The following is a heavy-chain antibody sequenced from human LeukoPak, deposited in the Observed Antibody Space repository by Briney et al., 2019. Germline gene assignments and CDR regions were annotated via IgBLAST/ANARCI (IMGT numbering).Heavy chain of an antibody. J-gene: IGHJ4*02. V-gene: IGHV4-4*02. CDR3: ATAMVRGVGFDY. Sequence: PSETLSLTCAVSGGSISSSNWWSWVRPPPGKGLEWIGEIYHSGSTNYNPSLKSRVTISVDKSKNQFSLKLSSVTAADTAVYYCATAMVRGVGFDYWGQGTLVTVSS. CDR1: GGSISSSNW. D-gene: IGHD3-10*01. CDR2: IYHSGST.